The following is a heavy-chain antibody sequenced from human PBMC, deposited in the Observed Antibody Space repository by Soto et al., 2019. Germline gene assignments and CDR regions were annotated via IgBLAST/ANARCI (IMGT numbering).Heavy chain of an antibody. D-gene: IGHD2-2*01. V-gene: IGHV1-8*01. CDR3: ASDMSTT. CDR1: GYTFTSHD. CDR2: MNANSGHT. J-gene: IGHJ5*02. Sequence: QVQLVQSGAEVKKPGASVKVSCKASGYTFTSHDINWMRQTTGQGLEWMGWMNANSGHTNYAQNFQGRVTMTRDTSISTAYMELTNLRSEDSAIYYCASDMSTTWGQGTLVTVSS.